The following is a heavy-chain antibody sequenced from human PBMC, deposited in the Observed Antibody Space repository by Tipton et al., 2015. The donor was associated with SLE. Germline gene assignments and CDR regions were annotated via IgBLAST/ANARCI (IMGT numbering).Heavy chain of an antibody. CDR2: INSDGSST. D-gene: IGHD3-3*01. Sequence: SLRLSCAASGFTFSSYWMSWVRQAPGKGLVWVSRINSDGSSTSYADSVKGRFTISRDNAKNTLYLQMNSLRAEDTAVYYCARGDEDFWSGYSTGNYFDYWGQGTLVTVSS. J-gene: IGHJ4*02. V-gene: IGHV3-74*01. CDR1: GFTFSSYW. CDR3: ARGDEDFWSGYSTGNYFDY.